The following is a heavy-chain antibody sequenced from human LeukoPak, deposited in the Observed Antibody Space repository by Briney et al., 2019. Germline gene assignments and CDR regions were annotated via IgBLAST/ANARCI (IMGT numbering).Heavy chain of an antibody. J-gene: IGHJ4*02. Sequence: SETLSLTCAVYGGSLSGYYWSWIRQPPGKGLEWIGEINHSGSTNYNPSLKSRVTISVDTSKNQFSLKLSSVTAADTAVYYCARVDYGDYFDYWGQGTLVTVSS. CDR3: ARVDYGDYFDY. D-gene: IGHD4-17*01. CDR2: INHSGST. V-gene: IGHV4-34*01. CDR1: GGSLSGYY.